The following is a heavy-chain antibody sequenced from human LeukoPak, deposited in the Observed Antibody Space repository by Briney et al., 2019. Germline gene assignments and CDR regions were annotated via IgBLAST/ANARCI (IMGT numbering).Heavy chain of an antibody. CDR2: INPNSGGT. Sequence: GASVKVSCKASGYTFTGYYMHWVRQAPGQGLEWMGWINPNSGGTNYAQKFQGRVTMTRDTSISTAYMELSRLRSDDTAVYYCAREPYDSAVAGEIDYWGQGTLVTVS. CDR1: GYTFTGYY. CDR3: AREPYDSAVAGEIDY. D-gene: IGHD6-19*01. V-gene: IGHV1-2*02. J-gene: IGHJ4*02.